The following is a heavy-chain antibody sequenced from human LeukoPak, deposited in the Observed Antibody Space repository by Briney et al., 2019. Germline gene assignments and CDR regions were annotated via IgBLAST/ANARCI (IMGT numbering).Heavy chain of an antibody. CDR1: GFRFSSYW. V-gene: IGHV3-7*01. CDR3: ARPRRQWLLLDAFDL. Sequence: PGGSLRLSCAASGFRFSSYWMNWARQAPGKGLEWVAYIKEDGSEKYYLSSVRGRFTISRDNAKNSLYLQMSGLRVEDTAVYFCARPRRQWLLLDAFDLWGQGTMVTVSS. CDR2: IKEDGSEK. D-gene: IGHD6-19*01. J-gene: IGHJ3*01.